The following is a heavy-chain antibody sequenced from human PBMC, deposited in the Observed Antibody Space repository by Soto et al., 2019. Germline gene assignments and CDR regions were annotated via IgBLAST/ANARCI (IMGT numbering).Heavy chain of an antibody. J-gene: IGHJ4*02. D-gene: IGHD2-21*02. CDR3: ARDHPQLAYCGGDCYFY. V-gene: IGHV1-69*12. CDR2: IIPIFGTA. Sequence: QVQLVQSGAEVKKPGSSVKVSCKASGGTFSSYAISWVRQAPGQGLEWMGGIIPIFGTANYAQKFQGRVTTTADESTSTAYTELSSLRAEDTAVYYCARDHPQLAYCGGDCYFYWGQGTLVTVSS. CDR1: GGTFSSYA.